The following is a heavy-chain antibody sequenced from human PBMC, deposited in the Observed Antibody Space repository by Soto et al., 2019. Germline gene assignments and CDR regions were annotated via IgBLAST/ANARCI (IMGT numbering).Heavy chain of an antibody. D-gene: IGHD3-3*01. Sequence: SVKVSCKASGYTFTSYGISWVRQAPGQGLEWMGWISAYNGNTNYAQKLQGRVTMTTDTSTSTAYMELRSLRSDDTAVYYCARVYDFWSGYWDFDYWGQGTLVTVSS. CDR1: GYTFTSYG. V-gene: IGHV1-18*01. CDR3: ARVYDFWSGYWDFDY. CDR2: ISAYNGNT. J-gene: IGHJ4*02.